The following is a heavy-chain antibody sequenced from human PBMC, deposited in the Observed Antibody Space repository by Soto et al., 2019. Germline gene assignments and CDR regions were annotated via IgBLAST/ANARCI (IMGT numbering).Heavy chain of an antibody. D-gene: IGHD2-21*02. CDR1: GFTFSSYS. J-gene: IGHJ4*02. CDR3: ARDRREVTAMPYYFDY. CDR2: ISSSSSYI. Sequence: KAGGSLRLSCAASGFTFSSYSMNWVRQAPGKGLEWVSSISSSSSYIYYADSVKGRFTISRDNAKNSLYLQMNSLRAEDTAVYYCARDRREVTAMPYYFDYWGQGTLVTVSS. V-gene: IGHV3-21*01.